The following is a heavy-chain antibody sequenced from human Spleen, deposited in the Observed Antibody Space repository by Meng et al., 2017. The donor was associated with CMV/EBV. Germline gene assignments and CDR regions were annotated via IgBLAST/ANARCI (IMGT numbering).Heavy chain of an antibody. CDR1: GYTFTSFY. CDR3: AKGGRSSGYYSDYYYHGMDV. CDR2: ITPSGGST. Sequence: ASVKVSCKTSGYTFTSFYMHWVRQAPGQGLEWMGVITPSGGSTSFAQKFQGRVTMTRDTFTGTGYMELSSLRSEDTAVYYCAKGGRSSGYYSDYYYHGMDVWGQGTTVTVSS. D-gene: IGHD3-22*01. J-gene: IGHJ6*02. V-gene: IGHV1-46*01.